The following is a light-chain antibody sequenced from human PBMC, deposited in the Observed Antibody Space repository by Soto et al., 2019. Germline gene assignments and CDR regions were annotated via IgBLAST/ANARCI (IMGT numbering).Light chain of an antibody. CDR3: QQYKGWPTT. J-gene: IGKJ1*01. V-gene: IGKV3-15*01. CDR2: SAS. CDR1: QSLSST. Sequence: DIVMTQSPATLSVSLGERATLSCRASQSLSSTVAWYQQRFGQAPRLLIYSASTRATGVPVRFSGSGSGTDFTLTITSLQSEDFGVYYCQQYKGWPTTFGQGTKVDSK.